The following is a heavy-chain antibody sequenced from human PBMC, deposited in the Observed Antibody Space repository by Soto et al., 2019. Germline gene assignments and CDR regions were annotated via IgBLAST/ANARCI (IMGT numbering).Heavy chain of an antibody. Sequence: QVQVQEAGPGLVKPSETLSLTCTVSGGSISTYYWSWIRQPPGKGLQWIVYVIYSRGPTYNPSHKSRVTISVDTSKKFSLNLTSVTAADTAVYYCARDAGYQLTGAFDIWGQGTMVTVSS. V-gene: IGHV4-59*01. CDR1: GGSISTYY. D-gene: IGHD2-2*01. J-gene: IGHJ3*02. CDR2: VIYSRGP. CDR3: ARDAGYQLTGAFDI.